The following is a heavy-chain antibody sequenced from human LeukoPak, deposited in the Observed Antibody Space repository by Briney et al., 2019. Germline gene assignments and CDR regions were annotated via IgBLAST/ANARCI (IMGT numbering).Heavy chain of an antibody. CDR3: AADTPRPYSGSYYYYYGMDV. CDR2: IVVGSGNT. CDR1: GFSFTSSA. D-gene: IGHD1-26*01. Sequence: SVKVSCKASGFSFTSSAMQWVRQARGQRLEWIGWIVVGSGNTNYAQKFQERVTITRDMSTSTAYMELSSLRSEDTAVYYCAADTPRPYSGSYYYYYGMDVWGQGTTVTVSS. V-gene: IGHV1-58*02. J-gene: IGHJ6*02.